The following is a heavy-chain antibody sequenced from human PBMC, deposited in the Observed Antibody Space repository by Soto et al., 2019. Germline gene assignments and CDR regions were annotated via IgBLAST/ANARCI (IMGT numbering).Heavy chain of an antibody. J-gene: IGHJ4*02. V-gene: IGHV1-69*13. Sequence: SVKVSCKASGGTFSSYAISWVRQAPGQGLEWMGGIIPIFGTANYAQKFQGRVTITADESTSTVYMELSSLRSEDTAVYYCAIEPLLLCFGEPLDYRGQRTPVTVSA. D-gene: IGHD3-10*01. CDR3: AIEPLLLCFGEPLDY. CDR2: IIPIFGTA. CDR1: GGTFSSYA.